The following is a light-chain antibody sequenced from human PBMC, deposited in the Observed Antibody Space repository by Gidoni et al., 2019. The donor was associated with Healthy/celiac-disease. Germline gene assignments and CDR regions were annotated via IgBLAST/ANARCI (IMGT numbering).Light chain of an antibody. Sequence: EIVLTQSPATLSLSPGERATLSCRASQSVSSYLAWYQQKPGQAPRLLIYDASNRATGSPARFSGSGSGTDFTLTISSLEPEDFAVYYCQQRSNWPITFGQXTRLEIK. V-gene: IGKV3-11*01. J-gene: IGKJ5*01. CDR3: QQRSNWPIT. CDR1: QSVSSY. CDR2: DAS.